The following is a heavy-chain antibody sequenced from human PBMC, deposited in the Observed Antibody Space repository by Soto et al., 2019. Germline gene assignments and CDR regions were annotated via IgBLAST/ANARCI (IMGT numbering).Heavy chain of an antibody. CDR2: IYYSGST. CDR1: GGSISSRGYY. CDR3: ATSYWFYP. V-gene: IGHV4-39*01. D-gene: IGHD2-2*01. J-gene: IGHJ5*02. Sequence: QLQLQESGPGLVKPSETLSLTCTVTGGSISSRGYYGGRIRSPPGKGLEWIGTIYYSGSTYYNPSIKRRGTLSVDTSKDHISLKRSNVTAADTAVHYCATSYWFYPWGQGTLVTVSS.